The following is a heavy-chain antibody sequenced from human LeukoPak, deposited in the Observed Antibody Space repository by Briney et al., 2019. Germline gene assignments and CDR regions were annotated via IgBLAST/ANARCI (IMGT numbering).Heavy chain of an antibody. D-gene: IGHD4-11*01. CDR3: ARDQYGMDV. Sequence: PSETLSLTCTVSGGSITTYYWSWIRRPPGKGLEWIGYIYYRGTTNYNPSLKSRVTISVDTSKNQFSLKLSSATAADTAVYYCARDQYGMDVWGQGTTVTVSS. CDR2: IYYRGTT. J-gene: IGHJ6*02. V-gene: IGHV4-59*01. CDR1: GGSITTYY.